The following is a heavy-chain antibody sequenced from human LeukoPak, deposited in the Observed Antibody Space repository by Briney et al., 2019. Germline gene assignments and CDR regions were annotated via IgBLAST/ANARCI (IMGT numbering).Heavy chain of an antibody. CDR1: GYTFTGYY. J-gene: IGHJ6*03. Sequence: ASVKVSCKASGYTFTGYYMHWVRQAPGQGLEWMGWINPNSGGTNYAQKFQGRVTMTRDTSISTAYMELSRLRSDDTAVYYCVVTLIYYYYMDVWGKGTTVTVSS. D-gene: IGHD2-21*01. CDR2: INPNSGGT. CDR3: VVTLIYYYYMDV. V-gene: IGHV1-2*02.